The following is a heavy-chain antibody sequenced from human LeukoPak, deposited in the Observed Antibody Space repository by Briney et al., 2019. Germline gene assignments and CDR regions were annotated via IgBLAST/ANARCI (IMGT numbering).Heavy chain of an antibody. V-gene: IGHV4-59*08. CDR3: ARVVGATQLDY. Sequence: SETLSLTCAVSGGSVSSYYWSWLRQPPGEALEWIGCIYYSGSTHYNPSLKSRVTISVDTSKNQFSLNLSSVTAADTAVYFCARVVGATQLDYWGQGILVTVSS. CDR2: IYYSGST. J-gene: IGHJ4*02. D-gene: IGHD1-26*01. CDR1: GGSVSSYY.